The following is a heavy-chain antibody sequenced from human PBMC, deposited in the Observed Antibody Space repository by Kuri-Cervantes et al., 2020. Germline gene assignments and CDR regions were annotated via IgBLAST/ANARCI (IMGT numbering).Heavy chain of an antibody. CDR2: INTNTGNP. Sequence: ASVKVSCKASGYTFTSYAMNWVRQAPGQELEWMGWINTNTGNPTYAQGFTGRFVFSLDTSVSTAYLQISSLKAEDTAVYYCASLSCSSTSCYSLGFDYWGQGTLVTVSS. CDR1: GYTFTSYA. D-gene: IGHD2-2*01. CDR3: ASLSCSSTSCYSLGFDY. J-gene: IGHJ4*02. V-gene: IGHV7-4-1*02.